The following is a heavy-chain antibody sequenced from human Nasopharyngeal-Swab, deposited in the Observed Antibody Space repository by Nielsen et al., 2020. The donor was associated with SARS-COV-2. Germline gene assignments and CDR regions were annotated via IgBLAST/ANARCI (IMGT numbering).Heavy chain of an antibody. CDR1: GFTFSDYY. CDR3: GRDVHDAAAGP. D-gene: IGHD6-13*01. CDR2: ISSSGSTI. J-gene: IGHJ5*02. Sequence: GESLKISCAASGFTFSDYYMSWIRQAPGKGLEWVSYISSSGSTIYYADSVKGRFTISRDNAKNSLYLQMNSLRAEDTAVYYCGRDVHDAAAGPWGQGTLVTVSS. V-gene: IGHV3-11*04.